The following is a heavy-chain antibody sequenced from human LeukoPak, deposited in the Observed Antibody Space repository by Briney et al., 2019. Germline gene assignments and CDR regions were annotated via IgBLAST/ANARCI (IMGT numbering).Heavy chain of an antibody. CDR1: GGSISSSSYY. V-gene: IGHV4-39*01. J-gene: IGHJ3*02. Sequence: SETLSLTCTVSGGSISSSSYYWGWIRQPPGKGLEWIGSIYYSGSTYYNPSLKSRVTMSVDTSKNQSSLKLSSVTAADTAVYYCARLYGSGWRSDAFDIWGQGTMVTVSS. CDR3: ARLYGSGWRSDAFDI. D-gene: IGHD6-19*01. CDR2: IYYSGST.